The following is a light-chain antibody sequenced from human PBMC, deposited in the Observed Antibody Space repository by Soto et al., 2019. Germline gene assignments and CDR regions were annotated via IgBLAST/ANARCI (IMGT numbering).Light chain of an antibody. CDR1: QSISNN. CDR2: DAS. V-gene: IGKV3-11*01. CDR3: QQRSNWPWT. J-gene: IGKJ1*01. Sequence: EVVMRQSPATLSVSPGQRATLSCRASQSISNNLGWYQQKPGQAPRLLIYDASNRATGIPVRFSGSGFGTDYTLTITNLEPEDFAIYYCQQRSNWPWTFGQGTKVDIK.